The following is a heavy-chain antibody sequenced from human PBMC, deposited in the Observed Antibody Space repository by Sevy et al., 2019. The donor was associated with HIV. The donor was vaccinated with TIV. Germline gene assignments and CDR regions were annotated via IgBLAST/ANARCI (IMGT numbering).Heavy chain of an antibody. CDR1: EFTFSSYG. V-gene: IGHV3-33*01. D-gene: IGHD2-15*01. CDR3: ARVDDCSGGSCYSGMDV. Sequence: GGSLRLSCAASEFTFSSYGMHWVRQAPGKGLEWVAVIWYDGSNKYYADSVKGRFTISRDNSKNTLYLQMNILMAEDTAGYYGARVDDCSGGSCYSGMDVWGQGTTVTVSS. J-gene: IGHJ6*02. CDR2: IWYDGSNK.